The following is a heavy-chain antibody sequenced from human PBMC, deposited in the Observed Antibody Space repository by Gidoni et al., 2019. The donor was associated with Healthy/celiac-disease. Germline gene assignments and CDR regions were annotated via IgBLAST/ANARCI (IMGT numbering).Heavy chain of an antibody. D-gene: IGHD2-15*01. CDR2: INHSGST. CDR3: ARGVGGLFYYYGMDV. V-gene: IGHV4-34*01. Sequence: QVQLQQWGAGLLKPSETLSLTCAVYGGSFSGYYWSWIRQPPGKGLEWIGEINHSGSTNYNPSLKSRVTISVDTSKNQFSLKLSSVTAADTAVYYCARGVGGLFYYYGMDVWGQGTTVTVSS. J-gene: IGHJ6*02. CDR1: GGSFSGYY.